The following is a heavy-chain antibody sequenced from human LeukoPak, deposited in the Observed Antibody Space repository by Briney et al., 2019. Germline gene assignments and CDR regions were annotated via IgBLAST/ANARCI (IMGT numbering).Heavy chain of an antibody. CDR1: GFTVSSNY. D-gene: IGHD3-10*01. J-gene: IGHJ4*02. Sequence: GGSLRLSCAASGFTVSSNYMSWVRQAPGKGLEWVSVIYSGGSTYYADSVKGRFTISRDNSKNTLYLQMNSLRAEDTAAYYCAKDRRSGLWFGELRNPYFDYWGQGTLVTVSS. CDR3: AKDRRSGLWFGELRNPYFDY. V-gene: IGHV3-66*01. CDR2: IYSGGST.